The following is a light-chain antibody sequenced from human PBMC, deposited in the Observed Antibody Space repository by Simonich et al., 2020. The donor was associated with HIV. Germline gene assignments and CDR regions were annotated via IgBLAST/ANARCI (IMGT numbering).Light chain of an antibody. CDR2: DAS. V-gene: IGKV1-12*01. CDR3: QQANSFPPT. Sequence: DIQMTQSPSSVSASVVDRVTISCRASQGISSWLAWYQQKQGKAPKLLIYDASSLQSGVPARFSGSGSGTNFTLTISSLHPEDFATYYCQQANSFPPTFGQGTKLEIK. J-gene: IGKJ2*01. CDR1: QGISSW.